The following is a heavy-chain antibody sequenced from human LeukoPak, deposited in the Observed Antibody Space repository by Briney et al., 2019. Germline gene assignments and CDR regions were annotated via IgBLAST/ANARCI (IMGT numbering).Heavy chain of an antibody. V-gene: IGHV3-48*03. CDR1: GFTFSSYE. J-gene: IGHJ4*02. Sequence: GGSLRLSCAASGFTFSSYEMNWVRQAPGKGLEWVSYISSSGSTIYYADSVKGRFTISRDNSKNTLYLQMNSLRAEDTAVYYCARRRDSGSLQHFDYWGQGTLVTVSS. D-gene: IGHD1-26*01. CDR2: ISSSGSTI. CDR3: ARRRDSGSLQHFDY.